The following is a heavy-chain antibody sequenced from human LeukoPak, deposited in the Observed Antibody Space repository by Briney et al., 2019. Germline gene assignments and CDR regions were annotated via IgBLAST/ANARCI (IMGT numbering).Heavy chain of an antibody. CDR3: ARLMRNIANH. Sequence: SETLSLMCTASGDSISSSSYYWGWIRQPPGKGLEWIGSIYYSGSTYYNPSLKSRVTVSVDTSKNQFSLKLSSVTAADTAVYYCARLMRNIANHWGQGTLVTVSS. J-gene: IGHJ5*02. V-gene: IGHV4-39*01. D-gene: IGHD2/OR15-2a*01. CDR1: GDSISSSSYY. CDR2: IYYSGST.